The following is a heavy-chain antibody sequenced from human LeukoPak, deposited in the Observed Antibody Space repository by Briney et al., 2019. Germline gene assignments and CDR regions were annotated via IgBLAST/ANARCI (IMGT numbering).Heavy chain of an antibody. CDR3: ARGFRQWLVRPSTLLDY. V-gene: IGHV4-34*01. CDR1: GGSFSGYY. D-gene: IGHD6-19*01. J-gene: IGHJ4*02. CDR2: INHSGST. Sequence: SETLSLTCAVYGGSFSGYYWSWIRQPPGKGLEWIGEINHSGSTNYNPSLKSRVTISVDTSKNQFSLKLSSVTAADTAVYYCARGFRQWLVRPSTLLDYWGQGTLVTVSS.